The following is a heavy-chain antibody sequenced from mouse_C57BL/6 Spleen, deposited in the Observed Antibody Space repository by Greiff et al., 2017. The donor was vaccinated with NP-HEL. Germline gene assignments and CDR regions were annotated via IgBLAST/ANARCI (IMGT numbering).Heavy chain of an antibody. CDR1: GYAFSSYW. Sequence: QVQLKQSGAELVKPGASVKISCKASGYAFSSYWMNWVKQRPGKGLEWIGQIYPGDGDTNYNGKFKGKATLTADKSPSTAYMQLSSLTSEDSAYYFCASAGYYGSSYGDYWGQGTTLTVSS. CDR2: IYPGDGDT. J-gene: IGHJ2*01. V-gene: IGHV1-80*01. D-gene: IGHD1-1*01. CDR3: ASAGYYGSSYGDY.